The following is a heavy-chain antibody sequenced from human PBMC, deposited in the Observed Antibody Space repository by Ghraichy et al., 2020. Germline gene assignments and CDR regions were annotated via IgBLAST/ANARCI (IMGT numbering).Heavy chain of an antibody. D-gene: IGHD3-10*01. Sequence: ETLSLTCTVSGGSISRSSYYWGWIRQPPGKGLEWIGTVYYSGSTYYNPSLKSRVTISVDTSKNQFSLKLSSVTAADTAVYYCARQVDGSGSYVSPWGQGTLVTVSS. CDR2: VYYSGST. V-gene: IGHV4-39*01. CDR1: GGSISRSSYY. CDR3: ARQVDGSGSYVSP. J-gene: IGHJ4*02.